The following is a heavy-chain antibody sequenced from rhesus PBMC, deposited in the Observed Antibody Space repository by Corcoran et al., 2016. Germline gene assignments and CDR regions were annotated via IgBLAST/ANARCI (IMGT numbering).Heavy chain of an antibody. Sequence: VHLVQSGAEVKTPGSSVKISCKPPGYAFTDSSLHWVRQAPGKGLEWMGRGEPEDGEAIHAQKLQDRVTITPDTSTDTAYMELSSLRSEDTAVYYCATGKSYSNYVFDYWGQGVLVTVSS. D-gene: IGHD4-23*01. CDR2: GEPEDGEA. CDR3: ATGKSYSNYVFDY. J-gene: IGHJ4*01. CDR1: GYAFTDSS. V-gene: IGHV1-111*02.